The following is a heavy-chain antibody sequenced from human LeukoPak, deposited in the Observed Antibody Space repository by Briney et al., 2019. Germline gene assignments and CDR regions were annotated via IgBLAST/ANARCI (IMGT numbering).Heavy chain of an antibody. D-gene: IGHD5/OR15-5a*01. CDR1: GGSISSSSW. Sequence: SETLSLTCAVSGGSISSSSWWSWVRQPPGKGLEWIGEVFHDGSPNYNPSFRGRVTILVDKSKNQFSLNLGSLTAADTAMYYCARDSNIVSAVTLRAFDIWGQGQWSPSLQ. CDR3: ARDSNIVSAVTLRAFDI. J-gene: IGHJ3*02. CDR2: VFHDGSP. V-gene: IGHV4-4*02.